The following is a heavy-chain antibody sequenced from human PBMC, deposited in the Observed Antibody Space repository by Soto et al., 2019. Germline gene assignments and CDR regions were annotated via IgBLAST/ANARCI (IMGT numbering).Heavy chain of an antibody. CDR3: ARDSTTYYY. D-gene: IGHD2-2*01. CDR2: ISTTGSGT. J-gene: IGHJ4*02. V-gene: IGHV3-23*01. CDR1: GFPFSTYA. Sequence: GESLKSSCAASGFPFSTYAMSWVRQAPEKGLEWVSSISTTGSGTYYTDSVKGRFTISRDNSKSTLYLQMNSLRAEDTAVYYCARDSTTYYYWGQGTPVTVSS.